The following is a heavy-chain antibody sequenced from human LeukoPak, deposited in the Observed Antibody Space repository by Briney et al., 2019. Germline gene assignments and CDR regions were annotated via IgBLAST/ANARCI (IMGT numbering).Heavy chain of an antibody. D-gene: IGHD3-10*01. CDR3: ARGLLWFGDCYFDY. Sequence: PSETLSLTCAVSGGSISSSNWWSWVRQPPGKGLEWIGEIYHSGSTNYNPSLKSRVTISVDKSKNQFSLKLSSVTAADTAVYYCARGLLWFGDCYFDYWGQGTLVTVSS. CDR1: GGSISSSNW. J-gene: IGHJ4*02. CDR2: IYHSGST. V-gene: IGHV4-4*02.